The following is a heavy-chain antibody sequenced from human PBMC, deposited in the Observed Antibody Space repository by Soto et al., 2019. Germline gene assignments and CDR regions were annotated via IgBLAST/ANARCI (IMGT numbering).Heavy chain of an antibody. Sequence: QVQLVESGGGVVQPGKSLRLSCAASGLTFSSYAMHWARQAPGKGLEWVTVISIRGGDEYYAESVRGRFTISRDDSKNTMYLPMDTVRVEDTDVSYCARGTIVARQHLDYWGQRPMATVSS. D-gene: IGHD6-6*01. V-gene: IGHV3-30*03. CDR3: ARGTIVARQHLDY. CDR1: GLTFSSYA. J-gene: IGHJ4*02. CDR2: ISIRGGDE.